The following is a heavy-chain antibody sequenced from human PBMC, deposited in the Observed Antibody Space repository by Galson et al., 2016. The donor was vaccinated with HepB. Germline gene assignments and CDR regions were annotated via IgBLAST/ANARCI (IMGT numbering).Heavy chain of an antibody. CDR3: EGSRARTPSSYFYSGMDA. J-gene: IGHJ6*02. D-gene: IGHD1-14*01. Sequence: SLRLSCAASGFTFSDYYISWVRQAPGKGLQWISYSTTSGSSIFCTDSAKGRFTISRDNAKNSLFLQMNSLRAEDTAVYYCEGSRARTPSSYFYSGMDAWGQGTTVIVSS. CDR1: GFTFSDYY. V-gene: IGHV3-11*04. CDR2: STTSGSSI.